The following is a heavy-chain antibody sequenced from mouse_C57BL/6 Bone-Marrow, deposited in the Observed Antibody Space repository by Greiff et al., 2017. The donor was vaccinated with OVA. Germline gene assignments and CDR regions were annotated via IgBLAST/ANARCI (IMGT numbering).Heavy chain of an antibody. CDR3: TIYYYGSSDDY. D-gene: IGHD1-1*01. Sequence: VQLQQSGAELVRPGASVTLSCTASGFNITDYYMHWVKQTPEQGLEWIGRIDPEAGDTEYAPKFQGKATMTADTSSNTAYLQLSSLTCEDTAVYYGTIYYYGSSDDYWGQGTTLTVSS. V-gene: IGHV14-1*01. CDR2: IDPEAGDT. CDR1: GFNITDYY. J-gene: IGHJ2*01.